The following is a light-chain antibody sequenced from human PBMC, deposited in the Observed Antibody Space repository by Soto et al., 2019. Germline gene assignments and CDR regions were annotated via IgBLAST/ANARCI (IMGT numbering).Light chain of an antibody. J-gene: IGKJ5*01. CDR1: QSVSNNY. CDR3: QQRYNSIT. V-gene: IGKV3-11*01. CDR2: GAS. Sequence: EIVLTQSPGTLPLSPGERATLSCRASQSVSNNYLAWYQQKPGQAPRLLIYGASNRATGFPARFSGSGSGTDFTLTISNLDPEDFAVYYCQQRYNSITFGQGTRLEIK.